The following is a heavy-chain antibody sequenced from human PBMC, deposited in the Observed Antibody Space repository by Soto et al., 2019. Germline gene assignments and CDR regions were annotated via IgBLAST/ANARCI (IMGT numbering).Heavy chain of an antibody. CDR1: GGSFSGYY. J-gene: IGHJ4*02. Sequence: SETLSLTCAVYGGSFSGYYWSWIRQPPGKGLEWIGEINHSGSTNYNPPLKSRVTISVDTSKNQFSLKMSSVTAADTAVYYCASGSLRWGYSNSADYWGQGTLVTVSS. V-gene: IGHV4-34*01. CDR3: ASGSLRWGYSNSADY. CDR2: INHSGST. D-gene: IGHD4-4*01.